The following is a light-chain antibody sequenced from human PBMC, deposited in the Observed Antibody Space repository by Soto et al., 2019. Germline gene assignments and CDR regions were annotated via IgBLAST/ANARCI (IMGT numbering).Light chain of an antibody. CDR1: NSDIGDYNY. Sequence: QSALTQPRSVSGSPGQSVTISCTGTNSDIGDYNYVSWCQQHPGKAPIVMIFDVNKRPSGVPDRFSGSKSGYTASLTISGLQTEDEADYYCCSYAGSYNWVFGGGTKVT. V-gene: IGLV2-11*01. J-gene: IGLJ3*02. CDR2: DVN. CDR3: CSYAGSYNWV.